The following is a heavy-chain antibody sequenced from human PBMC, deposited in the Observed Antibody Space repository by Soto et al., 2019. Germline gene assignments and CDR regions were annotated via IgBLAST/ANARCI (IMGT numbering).Heavy chain of an antibody. J-gene: IGHJ4*02. CDR3: AGFVVPASRNSDFDY. Sequence: SEALSLTCTVSGISVSTSDYYWGWVRQPPGKGLDWIGNIYYSGSTFYNPFLRSRVTISVDTSKNQFSLKLNSVTAADTAVYFCAGFVVPASRNSDFDYWGQGTLVTVSS. CDR2: IYYSGST. D-gene: IGHD2-15*01. V-gene: IGHV4-39*01. CDR1: GISVSTSDYY.